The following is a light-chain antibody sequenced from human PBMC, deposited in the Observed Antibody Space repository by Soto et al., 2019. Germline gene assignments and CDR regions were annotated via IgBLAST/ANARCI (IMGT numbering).Light chain of an antibody. CDR1: QSISSY. J-gene: IGKJ1*01. CDR3: QKYNSAPWT. V-gene: IGKV1-39*01. Sequence: DIHSTQSTSSLSSSVVYRVTITCRASQSISSYLNWYQQKPGKAPKLLIYAASSLQRGVPSRFSGSGSGTDFTLTITSLQPEDVATYYCQKYNSAPWTFGQGTKVDIK. CDR2: AAS.